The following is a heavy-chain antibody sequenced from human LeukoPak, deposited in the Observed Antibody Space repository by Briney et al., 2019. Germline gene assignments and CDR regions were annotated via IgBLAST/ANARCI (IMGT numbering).Heavy chain of an antibody. J-gene: IGHJ4*02. CDR1: GYTFTGYY. D-gene: IGHD5-18*01. Sequence: ASVKVSCKASGYTFTGYYMHWVRQAPGQGLEWMGWINPNSGGTNYAQKFQGRVTMTRDTSISTAYMELSRLRSDDTAVYYCARAGNVDTAMACFDYWGQGTLVTVSS. CDR2: INPNSGGT. CDR3: ARAGNVDTAMACFDY. V-gene: IGHV1-2*02.